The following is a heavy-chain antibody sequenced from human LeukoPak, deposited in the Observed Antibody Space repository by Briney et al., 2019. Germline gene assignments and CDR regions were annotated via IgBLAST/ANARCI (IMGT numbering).Heavy chain of an antibody. J-gene: IGHJ6*04. D-gene: IGHD3-10*02. V-gene: IGHV3-23*01. CDR1: GFAFYSFA. CDR2: ISGSGGTT. CDR3: AELGITMIGGV. Sequence: QAGGSLRLSCAASGFAFYSFAMTWVRQAPGKGLEWVSSISGSGGTTYYADSLKGRATISRDNAKNSLYLQMNSLRAEDTAVYYCAELGITMIGGVWGKGTTVTVSS.